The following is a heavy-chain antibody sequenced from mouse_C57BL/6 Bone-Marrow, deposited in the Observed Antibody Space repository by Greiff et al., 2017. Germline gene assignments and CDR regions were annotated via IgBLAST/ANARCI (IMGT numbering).Heavy chain of an antibody. CDR1: GYTFTSSW. CDR2: IDPSDSYT. J-gene: IGHJ3*01. V-gene: IGHV1-69*01. D-gene: IGHD1-1*02. CDR3: AREGLGGYRAWFAY. Sequence: QVQLQQPGAELVMPGASVKLSCKASGYTFTSSWMHWVKQRPGQGLEWIGEIDPSDSYTNYNQKFKGKSTLTVDQSSSTAYMQLSSLTSEDSAVYYCAREGLGGYRAWFAYWGQGTLVTVSA.